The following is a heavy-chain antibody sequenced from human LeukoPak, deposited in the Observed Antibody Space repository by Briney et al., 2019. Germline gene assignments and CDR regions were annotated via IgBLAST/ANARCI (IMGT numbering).Heavy chain of an antibody. D-gene: IGHD1-26*01. Sequence: ASVKVSCKASGGTFSSYAISWVRQAPRQGLEWMGRIIPILGIANYAQKFQGRVTITADKSTSTAYMELSSLRSEDTAVYYCAIQAVGATSDYWGQGTLVTVSS. J-gene: IGHJ4*02. CDR3: AIQAVGATSDY. CDR2: IIPILGIA. CDR1: GGTFSSYA. V-gene: IGHV1-69*04.